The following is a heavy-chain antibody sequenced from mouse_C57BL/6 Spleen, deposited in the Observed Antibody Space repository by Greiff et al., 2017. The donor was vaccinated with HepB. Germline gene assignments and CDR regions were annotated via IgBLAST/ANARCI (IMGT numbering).Heavy chain of an antibody. D-gene: IGHD1-1*01. CDR1: GFTFSDYG. Sequence: EVMLVESGGGLVKPGGSLKLSCAASGFTFSDYGMHWVRQAPEKGLEWVAYISSGSSTIYYADTVKGRFTISRDNAKNTLFLHMTSLRSEDTAMYYCAKATVVANPYAMDYWGQGTSVTVSS. CDR3: AKATVVANPYAMDY. J-gene: IGHJ4*01. V-gene: IGHV5-17*01. CDR2: ISSGSSTI.